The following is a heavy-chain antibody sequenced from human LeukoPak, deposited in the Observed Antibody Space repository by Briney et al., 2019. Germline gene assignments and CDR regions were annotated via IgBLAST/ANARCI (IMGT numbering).Heavy chain of an antibody. Sequence: RGSLRLSCAASRFTLSSYGLHWGREAPGEGVGWGGDISYDGSNKYYADSVKGRFTISRDNSKNTLYLQMNSLRAEDTAVYYCAKDPLRFGELSYYFDYWGQGALVTVSS. CDR2: ISYDGSNK. V-gene: IGHV3-30*18. CDR1: RFTLSSYG. D-gene: IGHD3-10*01. CDR3: AKDPLRFGELSYYFDY. J-gene: IGHJ4*02.